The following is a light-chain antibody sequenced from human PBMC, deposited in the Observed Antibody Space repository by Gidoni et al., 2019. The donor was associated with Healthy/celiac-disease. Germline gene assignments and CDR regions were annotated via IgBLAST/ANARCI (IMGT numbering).Light chain of an antibody. J-gene: IGKJ4*01. Sequence: EMVLTQSPATLSLSPGERATLSCRASQRVSSYLAWYQQTPGQAPRLLIYDASNRATGIPARFSGSGSGTDFTLTISSLEPEDFAVYYCQQRSNWLTFGGGTKVEIK. V-gene: IGKV3-11*01. CDR3: QQRSNWLT. CDR2: DAS. CDR1: QRVSSY.